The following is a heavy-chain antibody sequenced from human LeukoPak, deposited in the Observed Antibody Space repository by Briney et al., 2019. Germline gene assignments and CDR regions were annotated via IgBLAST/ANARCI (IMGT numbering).Heavy chain of an antibody. D-gene: IGHD3-10*01. CDR2: ISGGGGST. CDR1: GFTFSSYA. V-gene: IGHV3-23*01. CDR3: AKRHYYGSGSNDGYYFDF. J-gene: IGHJ4*02. Sequence: PGGSLRLSCAASGFTFSSYAMSWVRQAPGKGLEWVSAISGGGGSTYYADSVKGRFSISRDNSKNTLYLQMNSLRAEDTAVYYCAKRHYYGSGSNDGYYFDFWGQGTLVTVSS.